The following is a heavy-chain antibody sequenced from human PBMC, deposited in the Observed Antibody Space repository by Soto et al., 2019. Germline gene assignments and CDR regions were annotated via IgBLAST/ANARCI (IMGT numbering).Heavy chain of an antibody. CDR2: IKPVFGSP. J-gene: IGHJ4*02. CDR1: GDTFSSYG. Sequence: QVQLVQSGAEVKKPGSSVKVSCKTSGDTFSSYGINWVRLAPGQGLEWMGGIKPVFGSPVYARKFEGRLTMTADESTSTAYMQLSSLKSEDTAVYYCARAGGHCSSTSCDDLWGQGTLITVSS. CDR3: ARAGGHCSSTSCDDL. D-gene: IGHD2-2*01. V-gene: IGHV1-69*01.